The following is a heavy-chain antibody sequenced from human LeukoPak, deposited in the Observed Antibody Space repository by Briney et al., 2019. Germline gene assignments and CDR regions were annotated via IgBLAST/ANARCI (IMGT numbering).Heavy chain of an antibody. V-gene: IGHV3-23*01. CDR1: GFTFSSFA. D-gene: IGHD6-19*01. Sequence: GGSLRLSCAASGFTFSSFALSWVRQAPGKGLEWVSSISGSGGSTSYANSVKGRFTISRDNSKNTLYLQMNSLRAEDTAVYYCAKGIGSGWYGLDYWGQGTLVTVSS. CDR2: ISGSGGST. CDR3: AKGIGSGWYGLDY. J-gene: IGHJ4*02.